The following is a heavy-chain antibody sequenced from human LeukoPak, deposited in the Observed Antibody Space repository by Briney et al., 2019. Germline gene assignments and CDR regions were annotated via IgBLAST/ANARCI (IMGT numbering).Heavy chain of an antibody. J-gene: IGHJ6*02. Sequence: SETLSLTCTVSGGSISSYYWSWLRQPPGKGLEWIGYIYYSGSTNYNPSLKSRVTISVDTSKNQFSLKLSSVTAADTAVYYCAGLYYYGSGYYYGMDVWGQGTTVTVSS. CDR1: GGSISSYY. CDR3: AGLYYYGSGYYYGMDV. CDR2: IYYSGST. D-gene: IGHD3-10*01. V-gene: IGHV4-59*08.